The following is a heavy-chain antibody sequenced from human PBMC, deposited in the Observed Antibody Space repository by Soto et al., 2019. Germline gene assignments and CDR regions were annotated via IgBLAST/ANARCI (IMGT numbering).Heavy chain of an antibody. CDR3: ARRAAMPWAPQDHYGMDV. V-gene: IGHV3-21*01. J-gene: IGHJ6*02. CDR2: ISSSSSYI. CDR1: GFTFSSYS. D-gene: IGHD2-2*01. Sequence: GGSLRLSCAASGFTFSSYSMNWVRQAPGKGLEWVSSISSSSSYIYYADSVKGRFTISRDNAKNSLYLQMNSLRAEDTAVYYCARRAAMPWAPQDHYGMDVWGQGTTVTVSS.